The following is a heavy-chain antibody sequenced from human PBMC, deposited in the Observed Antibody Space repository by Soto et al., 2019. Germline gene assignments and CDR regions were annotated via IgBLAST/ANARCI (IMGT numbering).Heavy chain of an antibody. CDR2: IYYSGST. CDR3: ARAKKTVEMATIFYYGMDV. J-gene: IGHJ6*02. Sequence: SETLSLTCTVSGGYISSYYWSWIRQPPGKGLEWIGYIYYSGSTNYNPSLKSRVTISVDTSKNQFSLKLSSVTAADTAVYYCARAKKTVEMATIFYYGMDVWGQGTTVTVSS. CDR1: GGYISSYY. D-gene: IGHD5-12*01. V-gene: IGHV4-59*01.